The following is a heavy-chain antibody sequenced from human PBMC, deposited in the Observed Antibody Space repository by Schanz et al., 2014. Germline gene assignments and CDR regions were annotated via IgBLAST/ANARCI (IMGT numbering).Heavy chain of an antibody. CDR2: IWYDGNKK. J-gene: IGHJ4*02. Sequence: QVYLVQSGGGVVQPGRSLRLSCAASGFIFSTFGMQWVRQAPGKGLEWVAVIWYDGNKKYYADSVKGRFTVSRDNSKNTLYLQMNSLRAEDTAVYYCARDLAGGGNDVWGQGTLVTVSS. V-gene: IGHV3-33*01. CDR3: ARDLAGGGNDV. D-gene: IGHD2-15*01. CDR1: GFIFSTFG.